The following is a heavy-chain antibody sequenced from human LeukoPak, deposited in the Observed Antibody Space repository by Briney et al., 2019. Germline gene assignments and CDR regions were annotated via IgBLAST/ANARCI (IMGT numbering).Heavy chain of an antibody. V-gene: IGHV3-53*01. D-gene: IGHD4-17*01. Sequence: QPGGSLRRSCAASGFTVSSNYMSWVRQAPGKGLEWVSVIYSGGSTYYADSVKVRFTISRDNSKNTLYLQMNSLRAEDTAVYYCARASARGTVTPYYGMDVWGQGTTVTVSS. CDR1: GFTVSSNY. CDR2: IYSGGST. CDR3: ARASARGTVTPYYGMDV. J-gene: IGHJ6*02.